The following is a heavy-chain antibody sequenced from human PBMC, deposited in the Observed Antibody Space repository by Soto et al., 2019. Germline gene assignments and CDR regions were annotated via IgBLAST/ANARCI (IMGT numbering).Heavy chain of an antibody. J-gene: IGHJ6*03. CDR1: GGTFSSYT. V-gene: IGHV1-69*02. CDR2: IIPILGIA. D-gene: IGHD6-13*01. CDR3: ARASAASSWYSWVPKLVRYDYYSCYMDV. Sequence: SVKVSCKASGGTFSSYTITWVRQAPGQGLEWMGRIIPILGIANYAQKFQGRVTITADKSTSTAYMELISLRSEDTAVYYCARASAASSWYSWVPKLVRYDYYSCYMDVWGKGTTVTVSS.